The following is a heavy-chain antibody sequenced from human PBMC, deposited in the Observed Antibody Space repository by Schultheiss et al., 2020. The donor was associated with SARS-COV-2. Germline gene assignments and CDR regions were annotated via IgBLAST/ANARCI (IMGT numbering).Heavy chain of an antibody. Sequence: SETLSLTCTVSGGSISSGGYYWSWIRQPPGKGLEWIGYIYYSGSTYYNPSLKSRVTISADTSKNQFSLKLSSVTAADTAVYYCARTIDFWSGFRLGWFDPWGQGTLVTVSS. CDR3: ARTIDFWSGFRLGWFDP. J-gene: IGHJ5*02. V-gene: IGHV4-61*08. D-gene: IGHD3-3*01. CDR2: IYYSGST. CDR1: GGSISSGGYY.